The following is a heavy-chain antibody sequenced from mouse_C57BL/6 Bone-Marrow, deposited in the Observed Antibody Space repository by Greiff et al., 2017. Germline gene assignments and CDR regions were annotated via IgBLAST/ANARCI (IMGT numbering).Heavy chain of an antibody. CDR2: ISPRSGNT. CDR1: GYTFTSSG. D-gene: IGHD2-1*01. Sequence: VQLQQSGAELARPGASVKLSCKASGYTFTSSGISWVKQRTGQGLEWIGEISPRSGNTYYNEKFKGKATLTADKSSSTAYMELRSLTSEDSAVYFCAIYYGNQRYFDVWGTGTTVTVSS. CDR3: AIYYGNQRYFDV. V-gene: IGHV1-81*01. J-gene: IGHJ1*03.